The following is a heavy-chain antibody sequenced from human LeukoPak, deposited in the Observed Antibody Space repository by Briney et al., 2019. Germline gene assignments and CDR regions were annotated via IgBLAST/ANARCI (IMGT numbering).Heavy chain of an antibody. CDR2: ISGSAIST. D-gene: IGHD6-19*01. V-gene: IGHV3-23*01. Sequence: GGSLRLSCAASGFTFSSYAMSWVRQAPGKGLEWVSGISGSAISTYYADSVKGRFTISRDNSKSTLYLQMNSLRAEDTALYYCAGSSGWKDYWGQGTLVTVSS. J-gene: IGHJ4*02. CDR1: GFTFSSYA. CDR3: AGSSGWKDY.